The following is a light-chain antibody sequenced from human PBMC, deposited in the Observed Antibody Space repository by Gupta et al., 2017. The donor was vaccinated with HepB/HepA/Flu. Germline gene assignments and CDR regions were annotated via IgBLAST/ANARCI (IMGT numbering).Light chain of an antibody. V-gene: IGKV3-11*01. CDR3: QQRSSWPLT. CDR2: DAS. Sequence: EIVLTQSPATLSWSPVERATLSCRASQSISSYLAWYQQKPGQAPGLLIYDASNRATGIPARFSGSGSGPDFTLTISSLEPEDFAVYYCQQRSSWPLTFGPGTKVDIQ. CDR1: QSISSY. J-gene: IGKJ3*01.